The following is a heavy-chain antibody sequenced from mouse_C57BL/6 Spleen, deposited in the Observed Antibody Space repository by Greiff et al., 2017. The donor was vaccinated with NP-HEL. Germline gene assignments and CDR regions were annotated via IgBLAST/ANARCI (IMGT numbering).Heavy chain of an antibody. CDR1: GYSFTGYY. Sequence: VQLQQSGPELVKPGASVKISCKASGYSFTGYYMNWVKQSPEKSLEWIGEINPSTGGTTYNQKFKAKATLTVDKSSSTAYMQLKSLTSEDYAVYYCARMGLDYFDYWGQGTTLTVSS. J-gene: IGHJ2*01. CDR3: ARMGLDYFDY. D-gene: IGHD4-1*01. CDR2: INPSTGGT. V-gene: IGHV1-42*01.